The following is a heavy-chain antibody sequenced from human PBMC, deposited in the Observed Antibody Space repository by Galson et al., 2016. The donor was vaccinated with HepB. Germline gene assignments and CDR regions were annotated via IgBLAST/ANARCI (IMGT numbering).Heavy chain of an antibody. CDR2: IIRKTDGGTT. V-gene: IGHV3-15*01. CDR3: ARAGVYDFWNAADS. CDR1: GFILSTAG. Sequence: SLRLSCAASGFILSTAGMSWVRQAPGRGLEWVARIIRKTDGGTTDYAAPVKGRFTMSRDDSKNTLYLQMNGLRAEDTAVYYCARAGVYDFWNAADSWGQGTLVTVSS. J-gene: IGHJ4*02. D-gene: IGHD3-3*01.